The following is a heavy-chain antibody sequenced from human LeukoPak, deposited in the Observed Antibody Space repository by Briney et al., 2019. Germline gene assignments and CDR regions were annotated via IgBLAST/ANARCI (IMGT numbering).Heavy chain of an antibody. CDR2: ISYDGTNK. CDR1: GFTFSSYA. D-gene: IGHD3-22*01. Sequence: GRSLRLSCAASGFTFSSYAMHWVRQAPGKGLEWVTIISYDGTNKYYADSVKGRFTISRDNSKNTLFLQMNSLRAEDTAVYYCAKVQMTYYYDSSGYYYSGYFDYWGQGTLVTVSS. CDR3: AKVQMTYYYDSSGYYYSGYFDY. V-gene: IGHV3-30*04. J-gene: IGHJ4*02.